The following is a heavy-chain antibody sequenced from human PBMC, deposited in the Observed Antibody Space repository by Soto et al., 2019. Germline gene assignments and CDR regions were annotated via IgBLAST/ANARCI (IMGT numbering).Heavy chain of an antibody. J-gene: IGHJ5*02. CDR3: ARVSGSYSTSNDH. V-gene: IGHV3-48*02. D-gene: IGHD3-10*01. CDR1: RFTFRSYS. CDR2: ISSISTTI. Sequence: EVQLVESGGGLVQPGGSLRLSCAASRFTFRSYSMNWVRQAPGKGLEWLSYISSISTTIYYADSVKGRFTISRDNAKNSLYLQMNSLGDEDTAVYYCARVSGSYSTSNDHWGQGTLVTVSS.